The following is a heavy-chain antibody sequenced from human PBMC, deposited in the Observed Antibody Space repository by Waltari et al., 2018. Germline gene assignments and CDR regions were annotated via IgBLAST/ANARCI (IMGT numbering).Heavy chain of an antibody. CDR1: GGTFSSYA. J-gene: IGHJ3*02. CDR3: ASDSYYGSGKGAFDI. V-gene: IGHV1-69*12. CDR2: IIPSLGTA. Sequence: QVQLVQSGAEVKKPGSSVKVSCKASGGTFSSYAISWVRQAPGQGLEWMGGIIPSLGTANYAQKFQGRVTITADESTSTAYMELSSLRSEDTAVYYCASDSYYGSGKGAFDIWGQGTMVTVSS. D-gene: IGHD3-10*01.